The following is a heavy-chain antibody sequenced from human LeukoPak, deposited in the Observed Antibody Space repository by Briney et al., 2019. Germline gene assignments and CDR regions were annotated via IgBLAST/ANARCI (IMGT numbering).Heavy chain of an antibody. Sequence: ASVKVSCKASGYTFTSYGISWVRQAPGQGLEWMGWISAYNGNTNYAQKLQGRVTMTTDTSTSTAYMELRSPRSDDTAVYYCASIVDTGMAYDYWGQGTLVTVSS. D-gene: IGHD5-18*01. CDR2: ISAYNGNT. V-gene: IGHV1-18*01. CDR1: GYTFTSYG. J-gene: IGHJ4*02. CDR3: ASIVDTGMAYDY.